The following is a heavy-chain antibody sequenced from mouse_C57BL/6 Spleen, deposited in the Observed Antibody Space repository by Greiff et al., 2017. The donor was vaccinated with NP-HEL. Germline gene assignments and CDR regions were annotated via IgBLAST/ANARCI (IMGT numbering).Heavy chain of an antibody. CDR2: ISSGSSTI. CDR1: GFTFSDYG. Sequence: EVKLVESGGGLVKPGGSLKLSCAASGFTFSDYGMHWVRQAPEKGLEWVAYISSGSSTIYYADTVKGRFTISRDNAKNTLFLQRTSLRSEDTAMYYCARRFVYYGSSFDYWGQGTTLTVSS. V-gene: IGHV5-17*01. CDR3: ARRFVYYGSSFDY. J-gene: IGHJ2*01. D-gene: IGHD1-1*01.